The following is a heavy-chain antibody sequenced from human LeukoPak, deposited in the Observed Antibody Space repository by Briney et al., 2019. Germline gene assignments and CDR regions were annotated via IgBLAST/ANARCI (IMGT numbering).Heavy chain of an antibody. Sequence: GGSLRLSCAASGFTFSSYSMNWVRQAPGEGLEWLSYISYNSGTISYADSVKGRFTVSRDDAANSLYLQMTSLRVEDTAVYYCARGRLGGHFNWMPSPPDYWGQGTLVTVSS. V-gene: IGHV3-48*04. CDR1: GFTFSSYS. J-gene: IGHJ4*02. D-gene: IGHD3-9*01. CDR2: ISYNSGTI. CDR3: ARGRLGGHFNWMPSPPDY.